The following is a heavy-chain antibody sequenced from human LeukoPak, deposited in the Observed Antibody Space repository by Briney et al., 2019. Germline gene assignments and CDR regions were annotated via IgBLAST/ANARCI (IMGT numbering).Heavy chain of an antibody. CDR3: ARDRGYSYGFDY. CDR2: IYHRGST. CDR1: GGSISSGGYS. D-gene: IGHD5-18*01. V-gene: IGHV4-30-2*01. J-gene: IGHJ4*02. Sequence: SETLSLTCTVSGGSISSGGYSWSWIRQPPGKGLEWIGYIYHRGSTYYNPSLKSRVTISVDRSENQFSLKLSSVTAADTAVYYCARDRGYSYGFDYWGQGTLVTVSS.